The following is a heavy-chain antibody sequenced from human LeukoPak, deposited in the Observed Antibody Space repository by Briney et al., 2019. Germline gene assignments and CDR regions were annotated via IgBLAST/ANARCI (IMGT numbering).Heavy chain of an antibody. CDR2: ISYDGSNK. CDR1: GFTFSSYG. J-gene: IGHJ4*02. D-gene: IGHD2-15*01. Sequence: GGSLRLSCAASGFTFSSYGMHWVRQAPGKGLEWVAVISYDGSNKYYADSVKGRFTISRDNSKNTLYLQVNSLRGEDTAVYNCAKDRGVTATRGPIDYWGQGTLVTVSS. V-gene: IGHV3-30*18. CDR3: AKDRGVTATRGPIDY.